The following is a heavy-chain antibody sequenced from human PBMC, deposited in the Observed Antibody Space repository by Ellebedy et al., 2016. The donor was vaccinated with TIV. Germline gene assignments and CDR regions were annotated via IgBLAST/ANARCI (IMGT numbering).Heavy chain of an antibody. V-gene: IGHV1-69*13. CDR2: IIPIFGTA. J-gene: IGHJ3*02. CDR1: GYTFTYCS. CDR3: ARVRKGGYDILTGYFNDAFDI. Sequence: AASVKVSCKASGYTFTYCSLHWLRQAPGQGLEWMGGIIPIFGTANYAQKFQGRVTITADESTSTAYMELSSLRSEDTAVYYCARVRKGGYDILTGYFNDAFDIWGQGTMVTVSS. D-gene: IGHD3-9*01.